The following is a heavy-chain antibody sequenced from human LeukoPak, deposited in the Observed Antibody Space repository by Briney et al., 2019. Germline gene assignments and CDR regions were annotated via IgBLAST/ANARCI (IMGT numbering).Heavy chain of an antibody. CDR3: ARDLRRDYVWGSYRSISDY. J-gene: IGHJ4*02. D-gene: IGHD3-16*02. V-gene: IGHV3-11*04. CDR1: GFTFSDYY. CDR2: ISSGGSAR. Sequence: GGSLRLSCAASGFTFSDYYMSWIRQAPGKGLQWVSHISSGGSARYYADSVKGRFTISRDNAKNSLYLQMNSLRDEDTAVYYCARDLRRDYVWGSYRSISDYWGQGTLVTVSS.